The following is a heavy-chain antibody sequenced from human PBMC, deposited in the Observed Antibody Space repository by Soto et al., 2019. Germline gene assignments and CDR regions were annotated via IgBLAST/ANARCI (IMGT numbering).Heavy chain of an antibody. D-gene: IGHD1-26*01. J-gene: IGHJ6*02. CDR1: GFTFSTYS. V-gene: IGHV3-48*02. CDR3: AREKMWVGAFSYYNGMDV. Sequence: EVQLVESGGGLVQPGGSLRLSCAASGFTFSTYSMNWVRQAPGKGLEWLSYISSRSSTIYYADSVKGRFTISRDNARNSLYLQMNSLRDDDTAVYYCAREKMWVGAFSYYNGMDVWGQGTTVTVSS. CDR2: ISSRSSTI.